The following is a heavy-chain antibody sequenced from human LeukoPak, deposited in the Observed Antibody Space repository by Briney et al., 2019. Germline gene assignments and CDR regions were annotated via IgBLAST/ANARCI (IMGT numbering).Heavy chain of an antibody. CDR3: ARGRPPRYSSSSQGRWFDP. V-gene: IGHV4-38-2*02. Sequence: SETLSLTCTVSGYSISSGYYWGWIRQPPGKGLEWIGSIYHSGSTYYNPSLKSRVTISVDTSKNQFSLKLSSVTAADTAVYYCARGRPPRYSSSSQGRWFDPWGQGTLVTVSS. CDR2: IYHSGST. D-gene: IGHD6-6*01. CDR1: GYSISSGYY. J-gene: IGHJ5*02.